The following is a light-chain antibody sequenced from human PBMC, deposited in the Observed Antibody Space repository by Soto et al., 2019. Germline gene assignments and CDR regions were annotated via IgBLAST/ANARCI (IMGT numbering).Light chain of an antibody. CDR3: QSYDSSLSGSNGV. V-gene: IGLV1-40*01. J-gene: IGLJ3*02. CDR1: SCNIGAGYD. Sequence: QSVLTQPPSVSGAPGQRVTISCTGSSCNIGAGYDVLWYQQLPGTAPKLLIYGNSNRPSGVPDRFSGSKSGTSASLAITGLQAEDEADYYCQSYDSSLSGSNGVFGGGTKLTVL. CDR2: GNS.